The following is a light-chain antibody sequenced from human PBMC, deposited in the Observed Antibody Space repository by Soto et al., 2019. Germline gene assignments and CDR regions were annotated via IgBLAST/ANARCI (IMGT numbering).Light chain of an antibody. Sequence: EIVLTQSPATLSLSPGERDTLSCRASQSVSSYLAWYQQKPGQAPRLLIYDASNRATGIPARFSGSGSGTDFTLTISSLEPEDLAVYYCQQRSNWPRITFGGGTKVEI. CDR3: QQRSNWPRIT. J-gene: IGKJ4*01. CDR1: QSVSSY. V-gene: IGKV3-11*01. CDR2: DAS.